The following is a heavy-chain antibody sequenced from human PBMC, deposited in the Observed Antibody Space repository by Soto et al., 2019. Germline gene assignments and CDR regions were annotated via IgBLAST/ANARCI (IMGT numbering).Heavy chain of an antibody. CDR1: GFTFSSYA. CDR2: ISYDGSNK. Sequence: GGSLRLSCAASGFTFSSYAMHWVRQAPGKGLEWVAVISYDGSNKYYADSVKGRFTISRDNSKNTLYLQMNSLRAEDTAVYYCAREPPELRGVIITRGPNIYYFDYWGQGTLVTVSS. D-gene: IGHD3-10*01. CDR3: AREPPELRGVIITRGPNIYYFDY. V-gene: IGHV3-30-3*01. J-gene: IGHJ4*02.